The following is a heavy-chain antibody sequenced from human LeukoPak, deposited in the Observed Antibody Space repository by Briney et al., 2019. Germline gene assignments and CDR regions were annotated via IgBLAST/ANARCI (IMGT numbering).Heavy chain of an antibody. CDR1: GYTFTGYY. J-gene: IGHJ4*02. Sequence: ASVKVSCKTSGYTFTGYYIHWVRQAPGQGLEWMGWINGNSGDTNYTQSFQGRVTMTRDTSISTVYMELSSLRAEDTAVYFCAKDSRGIVGATVDYWGQGTLVTVSS. V-gene: IGHV1-2*02. CDR3: AKDSRGIVGATVDY. CDR2: INGNSGDT. D-gene: IGHD1-26*01.